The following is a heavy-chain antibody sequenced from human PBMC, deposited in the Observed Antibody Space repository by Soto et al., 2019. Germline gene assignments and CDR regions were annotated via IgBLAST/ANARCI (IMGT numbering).Heavy chain of an antibody. CDR1: GYTFTSYG. J-gene: IGHJ4*02. CDR2: ISAYNGNT. CDR3: ARDLEYCSGGSCYSDYYFDY. D-gene: IGHD2-15*01. Sequence: ASVNVSCKASGYTFTSYGISWVRQAPGQGLEWLGWISAYNGNTNYAQKLQGRVTMTTDTSTSTAYKELRSLRSDDTAVYYCARDLEYCSGGSCYSDYYFDYWGQGTLVTVSS. V-gene: IGHV1-18*01.